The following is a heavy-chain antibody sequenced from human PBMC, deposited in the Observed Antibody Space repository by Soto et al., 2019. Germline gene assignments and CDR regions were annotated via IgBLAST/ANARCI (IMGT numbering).Heavy chain of an antibody. V-gene: IGHV4-30-4*01. CDR2: IYYSGST. CDR3: ARGLGNIVVVPAAHGMDV. D-gene: IGHD2-2*01. J-gene: IGHJ6*02. Sequence: QVQLQESGPGLVKPSQTLSLTCTVSGGSISSGDYYWSWIRQPPGKGLEWIGYIYYSGSTYYNPSLKIRVTISVDTSKNQFALKLSSVTAADTAVYYCARGLGNIVVVPAAHGMDVWGQGTTVTVSS. CDR1: GGSISSGDYY.